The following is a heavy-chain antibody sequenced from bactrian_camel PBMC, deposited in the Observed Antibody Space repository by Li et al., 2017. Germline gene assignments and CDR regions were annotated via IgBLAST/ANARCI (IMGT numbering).Heavy chain of an antibody. CDR1: GLTFSSSW. V-gene: IGHV3S1*01. D-gene: IGHD3*01. Sequence: VQLVESGGGTVQAGGSLRLSCTASGLTFSSSWMFWIRRPPGKGLEWVSGINGEGSNTQYSDSVKGRFTIARDNRKNTLYLHMNMLKSEDTAMYYCVRGREHDFDYPKEAQGTQVTVS. J-gene: IGHJ4*01. CDR2: INGEGSNT.